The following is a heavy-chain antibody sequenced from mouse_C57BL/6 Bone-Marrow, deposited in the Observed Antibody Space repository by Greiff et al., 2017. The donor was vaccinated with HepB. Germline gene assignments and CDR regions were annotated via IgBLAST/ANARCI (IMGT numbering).Heavy chain of an antibody. Sequence: QVQLKQPGAELVKPGASVKVSCKASGYTFTSYWMHWVKQRPGQGLEWIGRIHPSDSDTNYNQKFKGKATLTVDKSSSTAYMQLSSLTSEDSAVYYCAIIYYDSPHAMDYWGQGTSVTVSS. CDR1: GYTFTSYW. V-gene: IGHV1-74*01. J-gene: IGHJ4*01. CDR2: IHPSDSDT. CDR3: AIIYYDSPHAMDY. D-gene: IGHD2-4*01.